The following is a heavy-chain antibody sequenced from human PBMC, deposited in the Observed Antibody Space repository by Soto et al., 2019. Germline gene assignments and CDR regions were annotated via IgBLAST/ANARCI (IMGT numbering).Heavy chain of an antibody. Sequence: QVQLQESGPGLVKPSQTLSLTCTFSCGSISSGGYYWSWIRQHPGKGLEWIGYIYYSGSTYYNPALKSRVTISVDASKNQFSLKLSSVTAADTAVYYCARGSRQQLERYFQHWGQGTLVTVSS. CDR1: CGSISSGGYY. J-gene: IGHJ1*01. CDR2: IYYSGST. V-gene: IGHV4-31*03. D-gene: IGHD6-13*01. CDR3: ARGSRQQLERYFQH.